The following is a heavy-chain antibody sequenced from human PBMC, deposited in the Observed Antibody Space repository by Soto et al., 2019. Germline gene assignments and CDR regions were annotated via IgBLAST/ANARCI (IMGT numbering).Heavy chain of an antibody. V-gene: IGHV3-7*01. CDR1: GFPFVTIW. CDR2: INQGGIEK. D-gene: IGHD2-15*01. J-gene: IGHJ4*02. Sequence: ELQVVELGEGLSHPGGPRGLSVEASGFPFVTIWMAWFAQAPGKGLGWGANINQGGIEKYYVDSVKGRFTISRDDGKNLLYLQMNSLRAEDTAVYYCARMGYCTDGSCYGLSVDFDYWGRGTLVTVSS. CDR3: ARMGYCTDGSCYGLSVDFDY.